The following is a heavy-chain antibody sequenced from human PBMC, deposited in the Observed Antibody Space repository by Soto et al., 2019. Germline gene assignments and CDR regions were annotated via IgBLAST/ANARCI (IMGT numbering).Heavy chain of an antibody. CDR1: GYSFTTYW. V-gene: IGHV5-10-1*01. CDR2: IDPSDSYT. D-gene: IGHD5-12*01. Sequence: EVQLVQSGAEVKKPGESLRISCKGSGYSFTTYWITWVRQTPGKGLEWMGRIDPSDSYTNYSPSFQGHVTISADKSISTAYLQWSSLKASDTAMYYCARKVMAARWADAFDIWGQGTMVTVSS. J-gene: IGHJ3*02. CDR3: ARKVMAARWADAFDI.